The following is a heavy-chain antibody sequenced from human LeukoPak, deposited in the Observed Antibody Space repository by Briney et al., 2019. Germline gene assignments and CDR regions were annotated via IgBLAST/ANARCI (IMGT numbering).Heavy chain of an antibody. CDR1: GYTFTGYY. Sequence: ASVKVFCRASGYTFTGYYMHWVRQAPGQGLEWMGWINPNSGGTNYAQKFQGRVTMTRDTSISTAYMELSRLRSDDTAVYYCARAGVVVAATDFDYWGQGTLVTVSS. V-gene: IGHV1-2*02. CDR2: INPNSGGT. CDR3: ARAGVVVAATDFDY. J-gene: IGHJ4*02. D-gene: IGHD2-15*01.